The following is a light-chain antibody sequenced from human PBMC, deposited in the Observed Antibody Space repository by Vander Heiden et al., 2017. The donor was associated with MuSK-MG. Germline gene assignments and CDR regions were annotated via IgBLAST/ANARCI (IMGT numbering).Light chain of an antibody. J-gene: IGKJ1*01. V-gene: IGKV1-8*01. CDR1: QGISSY. Sequence: AIRMTQSPSSFSASTGDRVTITCRASQGISSYLAWYQQKPGKAPKLLIYAASTLKSGVPSRFSGSGSGTDFTLTISCLQSEDFATYYCQQDDSSPPTFGQGTKVEIK. CDR2: AAS. CDR3: QQDDSSPPT.